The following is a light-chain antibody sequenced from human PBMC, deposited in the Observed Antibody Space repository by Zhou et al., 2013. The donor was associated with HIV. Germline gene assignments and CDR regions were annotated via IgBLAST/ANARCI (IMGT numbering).Light chain of an antibody. V-gene: IGKV3-20*01. J-gene: IGKJ2*01. CDR2: DTS. Sequence: EIVLTQSPGTLSLSPGERATLSCRADQSVSSYLAWYQQKPGQAPRPLIFDTSSRATGIPARFSGSGSGTDFTLTISSLEPEDFAVYYCQQYGSSPPYNFGQGTKVELK. CDR3: QQYGSSPPYN. CDR1: QSVSSY.